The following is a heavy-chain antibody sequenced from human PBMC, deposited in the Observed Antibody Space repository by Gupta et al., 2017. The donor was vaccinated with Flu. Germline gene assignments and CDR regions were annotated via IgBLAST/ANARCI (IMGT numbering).Heavy chain of an antibody. D-gene: IGHD5-18*01. J-gene: IGHJ4*02. V-gene: IGHV3-23*01. CDR2: ISGSGDTP. Sequence: EVQLLESGGGLIQPGGSLRLSCAASGITFSNYAMNCVRQAPAKGLEWVSAISGSGDTPYYADYVKGRFTISRDNAKYTLYLQMNSLRAEDTAVYYCAKAAYSYGTGRFFDSWGQGTLVTVSS. CDR1: GITFSNYA. CDR3: AKAAYSYGTGRFFDS.